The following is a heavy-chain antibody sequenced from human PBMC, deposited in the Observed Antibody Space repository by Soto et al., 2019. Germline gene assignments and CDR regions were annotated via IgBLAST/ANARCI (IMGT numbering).Heavy chain of an antibody. V-gene: IGHV3-73*01. CDR2: IRSKANSYAT. CDR3: TSVAALSRGEY. D-gene: IGHD6-19*01. Sequence: EVQLAESGGGLVQPGGSLKLSCATSGFSFSVSAMHWVRQASGKGLEWVGRIRSKANSYATTYGASVKDRFTISRDDSKNTAYLQMNSLKTEDTAVYYCTSVAALSRGEYWGQGTLVTVSS. J-gene: IGHJ4*02. CDR1: GFSFSVSA.